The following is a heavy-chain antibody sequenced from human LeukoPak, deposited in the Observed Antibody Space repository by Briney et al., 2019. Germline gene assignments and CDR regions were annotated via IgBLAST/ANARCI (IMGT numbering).Heavy chain of an antibody. CDR1: GGSISSGSYY. Sequence: PSETLSLTCTVSGGSISSGSYYWSWIRQPAGKGLEWIGRIYTSGSTNYNPSLKSRVTISVDTSKNQFSLKLSSVTAADTAVYYCAIIGGGDAFDIWGQGTMVTVSS. CDR3: AIIGGGDAFDI. J-gene: IGHJ3*02. D-gene: IGHD2/OR15-2a*01. V-gene: IGHV4-61*02. CDR2: IYTSGST.